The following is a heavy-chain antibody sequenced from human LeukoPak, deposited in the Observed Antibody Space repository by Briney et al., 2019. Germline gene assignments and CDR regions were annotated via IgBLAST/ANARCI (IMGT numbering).Heavy chain of an antibody. CDR3: ARDPVDTAMGYYFDY. CDR1: GGSISSSSYY. V-gene: IGHV4-39*07. Sequence: PSETLSLTCTVSGGSISSSSYYWGWIRQPPGKGLEWIGSIYYSGSTYYNPSLKSRVTISVDTSKNQFSLKLSSVTAADTAVYYCARDPVDTAMGYYFDYWGQGTLVTVSS. D-gene: IGHD5-18*01. CDR2: IYYSGST. J-gene: IGHJ4*02.